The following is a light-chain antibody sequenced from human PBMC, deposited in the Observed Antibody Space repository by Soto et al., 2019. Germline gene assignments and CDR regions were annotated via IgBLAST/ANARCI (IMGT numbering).Light chain of an antibody. CDR1: SSDVGGYNY. V-gene: IGLV2-14*01. Sequence: QSALTQPASVSGSPGQSITISCTGTSSDVGGYNYVSWYQQHPGKDPKLRIYDVSNRPSGVSNRFSGSKSGNTAILTISGLQAEDEADYYCSSYTSSSTPVVFGGGTKLTVL. CDR3: SSYTSSSTPVV. CDR2: DVS. J-gene: IGLJ2*01.